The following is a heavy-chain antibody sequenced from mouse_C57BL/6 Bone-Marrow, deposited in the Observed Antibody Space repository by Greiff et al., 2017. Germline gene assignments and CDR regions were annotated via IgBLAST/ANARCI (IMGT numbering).Heavy chain of an antibody. J-gene: IGHJ3*01. CDR1: GYTFTSYW. V-gene: IGHV1-69*01. CDR3: ARQIAY. CDR2: IDPSDSYT. Sequence: VQLQQPGAELVMPGASVKLSCKASGYTFTSYWMHWVKQRPGQGLEWIGEIDPSDSYTNYNQKFKGKSTLTVDKSSSTAYMQLSSLTSEDSAVYYCARQIAYWGQGTLVTVSA.